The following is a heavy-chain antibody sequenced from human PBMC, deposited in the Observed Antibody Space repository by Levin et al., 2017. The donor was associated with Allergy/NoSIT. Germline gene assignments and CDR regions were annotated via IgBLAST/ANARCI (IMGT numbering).Heavy chain of an antibody. CDR3: ARDELATVTTDNYYYYGMDV. V-gene: IGHV1-69*01. CDR1: GGTFSSYA. J-gene: IGHJ6*02. D-gene: IGHD4-11*01. Sequence: KISCKASGGTFSSYAISWVRQAPGQGLEWMGGIIPIFGTANYAQKFQGRVTITADESTSTAYMELSSLRSEDTAVYYCARDELATVTTDNYYYYGMDVWGQGTTVTVSS. CDR2: IIPIFGTA.